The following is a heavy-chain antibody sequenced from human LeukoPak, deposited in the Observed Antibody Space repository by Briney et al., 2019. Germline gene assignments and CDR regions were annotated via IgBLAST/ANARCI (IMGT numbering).Heavy chain of an antibody. J-gene: IGHJ6*02. CDR1: GFTFSSYA. Sequence: QPGGSLRLSCAASGFTFSSYAMSWVRQAPGKGLEWVSAISGNGGSTYYADSVKGRFTISRDNAKNSLYLQMNSLRAEDTALYYCAKDIQAAGSADYYYGMDVWGQGTTVTVSS. D-gene: IGHD6-13*01. CDR2: ISGNGGST. V-gene: IGHV3-23*01. CDR3: AKDIQAAGSADYYYGMDV.